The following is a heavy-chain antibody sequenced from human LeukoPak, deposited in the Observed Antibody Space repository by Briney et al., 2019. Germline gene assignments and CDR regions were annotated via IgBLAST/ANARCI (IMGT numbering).Heavy chain of an antibody. Sequence: GGSLRRSCAASGFTFSSYSMNWVRQAPGKGLEWVSSISSSSSYIYYADSVKGRFTISRDNAKNSLYLQMNSLRAEDTAVYYCARESDYGDYLGWYSSEWGQGTLVTVSS. CDR3: ARESDYGDYLGWYSSE. J-gene: IGHJ4*02. CDR1: GFTFSSYS. V-gene: IGHV3-21*01. CDR2: ISSSSSYI. D-gene: IGHD4-17*01.